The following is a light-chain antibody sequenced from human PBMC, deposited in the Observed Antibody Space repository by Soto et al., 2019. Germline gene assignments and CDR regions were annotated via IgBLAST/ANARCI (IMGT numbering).Light chain of an antibody. CDR3: QQDGSSRT. Sequence: EIVLTQSPGTLSLSPGERATLSCRARQSVRSSYLAWYQQKPGQAPRLLIYGASSMATGIPDRFSGSGAGTDYTVAISGMEPEDCAVYYCQQDGSSRTFGQGPKVEIK. V-gene: IGKV3-20*01. J-gene: IGKJ1*01. CDR1: QSVRSSY. CDR2: GAS.